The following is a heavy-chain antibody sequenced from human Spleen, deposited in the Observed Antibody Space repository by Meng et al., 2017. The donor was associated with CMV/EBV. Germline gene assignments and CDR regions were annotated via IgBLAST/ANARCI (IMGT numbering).Heavy chain of an antibody. CDR3: AKGITIGLPNWIDP. CDR2: IRYDGSNR. CDR1: GFTFSGYG. Sequence: GESLKISCAASGFTFSGYGMHWVRQAPGKGLEWVALIRYDGSNRNYADSVKGRFTISRDNSKNTLYLQMNSLRAEDTGVYYCAKGITIGLPNWIDPWGQGTLVTVSS. J-gene: IGHJ5*02. V-gene: IGHV3-30*02. D-gene: IGHD3-9*01.